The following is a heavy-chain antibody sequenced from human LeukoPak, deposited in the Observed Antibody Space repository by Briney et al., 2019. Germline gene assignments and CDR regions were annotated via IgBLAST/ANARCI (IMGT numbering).Heavy chain of an antibody. J-gene: IGHJ4*02. D-gene: IGHD3-10*01. CDR1: GGSISSSNW. CDR3: ANRRISGSYYNY. V-gene: IGHV4-4*02. CDR2: IYHSGST. Sequence: SETLSLTCTVSGGSISSSNWWNWVRQPPGKGLEWIGEIYHSGSTNYNPSLKSRVTISVDKSKNQFSLKLTSVTAADTAVYYCANRRISGSYYNYWGQGTLVTVSS.